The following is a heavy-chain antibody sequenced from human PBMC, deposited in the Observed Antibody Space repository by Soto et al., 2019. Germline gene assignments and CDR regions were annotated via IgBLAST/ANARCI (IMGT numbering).Heavy chain of an antibody. Sequence: EVQLLESGGGLVQPGGSLRLSCAASGFTFSSYAMSWVRQAPGKGLEWVSAISGSGGSTYYADSVKGRFTISRDNSKNTLYLQMNSLRAEDTAVYYCAKDHEYISSCLSSHNWFDPWGQGTLVTVSS. J-gene: IGHJ5*01. CDR3: AKDHEYISSCLSSHNWFDP. CDR2: ISGSGGST. V-gene: IGHV3-23*01. D-gene: IGHD6-13*01. CDR1: GFTFSSYA.